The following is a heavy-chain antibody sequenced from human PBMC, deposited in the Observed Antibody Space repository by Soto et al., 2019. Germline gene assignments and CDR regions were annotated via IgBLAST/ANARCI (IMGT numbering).Heavy chain of an antibody. J-gene: IGHJ3*02. D-gene: IGHD1-7*01. Sequence: ASVKGSCKASGGTFSRDAISWVRQAPGQGLEWMGGIIPIFGTANYAQKFQGRVTITADESTSTAYMELSSLRSEDTAVYYCARDPLNWNYVGAFDIWGQGTMVTVSS. V-gene: IGHV1-69*13. CDR2: IIPIFGTA. CDR1: GGTFSRDA. CDR3: ARDPLNWNYVGAFDI.